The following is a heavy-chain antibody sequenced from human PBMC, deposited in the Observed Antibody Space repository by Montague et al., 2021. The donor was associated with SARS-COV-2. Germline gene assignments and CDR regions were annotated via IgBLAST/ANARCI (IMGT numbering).Heavy chain of an antibody. Sequence: SETLSLTCSVSGGSISDYYWNWIRQPPGKGLEWIGYIYYNTGHTNYNPPLQSRVTIPLDTSKNQFSLNLTSVTAADTAPYFCARGTGYDYYFDCWGLGSLVTVSS. CDR1: GGSISDYY. V-gene: IGHV4-59*01. D-gene: IGHD5-12*01. CDR3: ARGTGYDYYFDC. J-gene: IGHJ4*02. CDR2: IYYNTGHT.